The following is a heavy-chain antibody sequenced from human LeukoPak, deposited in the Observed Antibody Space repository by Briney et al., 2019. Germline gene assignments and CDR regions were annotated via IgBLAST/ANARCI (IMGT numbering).Heavy chain of an antibody. D-gene: IGHD3-22*01. CDR3: AKSVAYDSSGYYYY. CDR2: ISASGGST. V-gene: IGHV3-23*01. J-gene: IGHJ4*02. CDR1: GFTFSSYD. Sequence: GGSLRLSCEASGFTFSSYDMSWVRQAPGKGLEWVSSISASGGSTYYADSVKGRFAISRDNSKNTLYLQMNSLRAEDTAVYYCAKSVAYDSSGYYYYWGQGTLVTVSS.